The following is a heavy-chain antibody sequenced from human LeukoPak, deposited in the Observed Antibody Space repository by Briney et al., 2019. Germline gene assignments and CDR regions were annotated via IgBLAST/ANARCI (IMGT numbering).Heavy chain of an antibody. CDR1: GYTFTNYD. J-gene: IGHJ5*02. CDR2: MKPNSGNT. D-gene: IGHD2-2*01. CDR3: ARGPYCSSFSCPYWFDP. Sequence: ASVKVSCKASGYTFTNYDINWVRQATGQGLEWMGWMKPNSGNTGYAQKFQGRVTMTRNTSISTAYMELSSLRSEDTAVYYCARGPYCSSFSCPYWFDPWGQGTPVTVSS. V-gene: IGHV1-8*01.